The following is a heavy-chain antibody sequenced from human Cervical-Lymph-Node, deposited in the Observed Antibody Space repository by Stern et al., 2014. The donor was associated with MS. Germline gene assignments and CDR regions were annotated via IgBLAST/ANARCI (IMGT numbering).Heavy chain of an antibody. CDR1: GYIFTTYY. CDR2: INPSGGAT. J-gene: IGHJ5*02. V-gene: IGHV1-46*01. Sequence: QLVQSGAEVKKPGASVKVSCKASGYIFTTYYMYWVRQAPGQGLEWMGIINPSGGATSSAQKFQGRVTMTRDTSTSTVYLELSNLTSDDTAVYYCARGGSMTTMTSGHWFDPWGQGTLVTVSS. CDR3: ARGGSMTTMTSGHWFDP. D-gene: IGHD5-12*01.